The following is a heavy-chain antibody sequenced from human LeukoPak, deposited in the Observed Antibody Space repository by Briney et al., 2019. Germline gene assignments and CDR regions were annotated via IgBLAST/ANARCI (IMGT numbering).Heavy chain of an antibody. CDR2: ISAYNGNT. D-gene: IGHD3-3*01. CDR1: GYTFTSYG. Sequence: ASVKVSCKASGYTFTSYGISGVRQAPGQGLEWMGWISAYNGNTNYAQKHQRRVTMTTDTSTSRAYMELRSLRSDDTAVYYCARAIPYYDFWSGPSRIWFDPWGQGTLVTVSS. CDR3: ARAIPYYDFWSGPSRIWFDP. J-gene: IGHJ5*02. V-gene: IGHV1-18*01.